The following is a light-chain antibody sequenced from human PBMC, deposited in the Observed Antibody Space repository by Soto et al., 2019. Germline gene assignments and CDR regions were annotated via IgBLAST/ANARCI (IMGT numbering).Light chain of an antibody. J-gene: IGKJ1*01. V-gene: IGKV3-20*01. CDR3: LQYAASPRT. Sequence: EIELTQSPGTLSLSPGERATLSCWASQSVGNNFLAWYQHKPGQAPRRLIYGASNRATGIPDRFSGSGSGTDFTLTISRLEPEDFAVYYCLQYAASPRTFGQGTKVEIK. CDR1: QSVGNNF. CDR2: GAS.